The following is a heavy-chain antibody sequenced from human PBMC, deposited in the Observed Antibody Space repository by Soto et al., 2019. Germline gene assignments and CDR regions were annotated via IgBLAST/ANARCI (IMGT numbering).Heavy chain of an antibody. D-gene: IGHD3-9*01. CDR1: GYTFTNYD. Sequence: QVQLVQSGAEVKKPGASVKVSCKASGYTFTNYDINWVRQATGQGLEWMGWMRPNNGNTGYAQKFKGRVTMSRNTSINTAYMELSSLRSEDTAVYYCASWAGYSKWGQGTLVTVSS. CDR2: MRPNNGNT. CDR3: ASWAGYSK. V-gene: IGHV1-8*01. J-gene: IGHJ4*02.